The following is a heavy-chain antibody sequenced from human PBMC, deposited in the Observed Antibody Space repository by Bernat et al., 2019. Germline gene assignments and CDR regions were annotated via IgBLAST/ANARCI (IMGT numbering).Heavy chain of an antibody. CDR1: GFTFSSYG. V-gene: IGHV3-30*03. CDR3: ARGDHGTITGTTGFDP. CDR2: ISYDGSNK. D-gene: IGHD1-20*01. J-gene: IGHJ5*02. Sequence: QVQLVESGGGVVQPGRSLRLSCAASGFTFSSYGMHWVRQAPGKGLEWVAVISYDGSNKYYADSVKGRFTISRDNSKNTLYLQMNSLRAEDTAVYYCARGDHGTITGTTGFDPWGQGTLVTVSS.